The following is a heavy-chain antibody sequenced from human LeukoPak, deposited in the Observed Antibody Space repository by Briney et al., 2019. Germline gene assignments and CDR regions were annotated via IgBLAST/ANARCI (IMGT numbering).Heavy chain of an antibody. V-gene: IGHV4-59*01. CDR1: GGSISNYF. J-gene: IGHJ4*02. CDR3: ARDRGAAAAIGS. CDR2: IYDSGST. Sequence: PSETLSLTCTVSGGSISNYFWSWIRQPPGKGLEWIGYIYDSGSTNYNPSLKRRVTISVDTSKNQFSLKLSSVTAADTAVYYCARDRGAAAAIGSWGQGTLVTVSS. D-gene: IGHD3-10*01.